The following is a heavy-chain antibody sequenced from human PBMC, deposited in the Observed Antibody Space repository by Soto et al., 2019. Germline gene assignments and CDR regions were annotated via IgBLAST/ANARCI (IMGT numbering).Heavy chain of an antibody. Sequence: QVQLQESGPRLVKPSQTLSLTCTVSGDSIGSGDYYWTWIRQPPGKGLEWIGYIYYLGTTFYNPSLESRVNISVDTSKTPFSLRVPSVTAADTAVYYCARGSTYYGVVTWCQGTVITVSS. D-gene: IGHD3-10*01. J-gene: IGHJ5*02. CDR1: GDSIGSGDYY. CDR2: IYYLGTT. CDR3: ARGSTYYGVVT. V-gene: IGHV4-30-4*01.